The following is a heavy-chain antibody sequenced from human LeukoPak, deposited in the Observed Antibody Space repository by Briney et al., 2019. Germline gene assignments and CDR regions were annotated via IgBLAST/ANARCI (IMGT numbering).Heavy chain of an antibody. CDR3: AADPSYSSGYRYYFDY. V-gene: IGHV1-58*01. CDR2: IVVGSGNT. CDR1: GFTFISSA. D-gene: IGHD3-22*01. J-gene: IGHJ4*02. Sequence: AAVKVSCKTSGFTFISSAVQWVRQARGQRLEWIGWIVVGSGNTNYAQKFQERVTITRDMSTSTAYMGLSSLRSEDTAVYYCAADPSYSSGYRYYFDYWGQGTLVTVSS.